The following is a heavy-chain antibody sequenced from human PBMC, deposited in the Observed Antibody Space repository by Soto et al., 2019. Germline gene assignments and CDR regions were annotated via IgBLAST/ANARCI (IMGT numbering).Heavy chain of an antibody. J-gene: IGHJ4*02. Sequence: QVQLVQSGAEVKKPGSSVNVSCKASGGTFNTFAISWVRQAPGQGLEYLGGIVPILGPAFYAQRFQGRVTITADKSANTAYLELTSMSSEDTAVYYGARAAKRYFDSWGQGTKVTVSS. CDR2: IVPILGPA. CDR1: GGTFNTFA. V-gene: IGHV1-69*06. CDR3: ARAAKRYFDS.